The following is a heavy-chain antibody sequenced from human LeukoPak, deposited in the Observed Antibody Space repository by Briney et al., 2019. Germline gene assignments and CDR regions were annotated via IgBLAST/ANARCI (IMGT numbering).Heavy chain of an antibody. CDR3: ARHAITAAGGGGWFDP. Sequence: SETLSLTCTVSGGSISSSIYYWGWIRQPPGKGLEWIGTIYYSGSTYYNPSLTSRVTISVDTSKNQFSLRLSSVTAADTAVYYCARHAITAAGGGGWFDPWGQGTLVTVSS. CDR1: GGSISSSIYY. D-gene: IGHD6-13*01. CDR2: IYYSGST. V-gene: IGHV4-39*01. J-gene: IGHJ5*02.